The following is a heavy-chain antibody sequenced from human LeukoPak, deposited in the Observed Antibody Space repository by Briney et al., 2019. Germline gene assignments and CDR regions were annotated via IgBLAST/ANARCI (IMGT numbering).Heavy chain of an antibody. CDR2: INCDGSST. J-gene: IGHJ3*02. V-gene: IGHV3-74*01. D-gene: IGHD3-10*01. CDR3: APPYDRTSGKVFDI. Sequence: GGSLRLSCAASGFTFSSYSMHWVRQAPGKGLVWVSRINCDGSSTSYADSVKGRFIISRDNAKNSLYLQMNSLRAEDTAVYYCAPPYDRTSGKVFDIWGQGTMVTVSS. CDR1: GFTFSSYS.